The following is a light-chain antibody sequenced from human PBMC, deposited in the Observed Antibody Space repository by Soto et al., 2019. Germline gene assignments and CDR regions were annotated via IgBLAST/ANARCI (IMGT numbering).Light chain of an antibody. V-gene: IGKV1-39*01. CDR1: QTIMTY. CDR2: AAS. Sequence: DIPMTQSPSSLSASVGDEVTITCRASQTIMTYLNWYQLKPGKPPRLLIYAASSLQSGVPSRFSGSGSGTDFTLTISSLQPEDFATYSCQQSYSTPRTFGHGTKLEIK. J-gene: IGKJ2*01. CDR3: QQSYSTPRT.